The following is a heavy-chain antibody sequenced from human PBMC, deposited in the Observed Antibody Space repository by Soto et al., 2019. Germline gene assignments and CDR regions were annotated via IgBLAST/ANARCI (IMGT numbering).Heavy chain of an antibody. CDR1: GYSFTSYW. D-gene: IGHD3-22*01. J-gene: IGHJ6*02. Sequence: PGESLKISCKGSGYSFTSYWIGWVRQMPGKGLEWMGIIYPGDSDTRYSPSFQGQVTISADKSISTAYLQWSSLKASDTAMYYCARRSPYYDSSGYLPDYYYYYGMDVWGQGTTVTVSS. CDR3: ARRSPYYDSSGYLPDYYYYYGMDV. V-gene: IGHV5-51*01. CDR2: IYPGDSDT.